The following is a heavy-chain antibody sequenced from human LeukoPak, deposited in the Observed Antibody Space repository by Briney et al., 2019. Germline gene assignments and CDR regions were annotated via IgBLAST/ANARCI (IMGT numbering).Heavy chain of an antibody. CDR2: IYYSGST. J-gene: IGHJ6*02. CDR3: ARGSRYYDFWSGYYTGSPVINGMDV. Sequence: PSETLSLTCTVSGGSISSGDYYWSWILQPPGKGLEWIGYIYYSGSTYYNPSLKSRVTISVDTSKNQFSLKLSSVTAADTAVYYCARGSRYYDFWSGYYTGSPVINGMDVWGQGTTVTVSS. D-gene: IGHD3-3*01. V-gene: IGHV4-30-4*01. CDR1: GGSISSGDYY.